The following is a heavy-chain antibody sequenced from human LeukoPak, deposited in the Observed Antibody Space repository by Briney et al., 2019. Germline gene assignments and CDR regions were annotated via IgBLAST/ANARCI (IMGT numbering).Heavy chain of an antibody. J-gene: IGHJ4*02. CDR3: ASEYCSGGSCYGVDY. V-gene: IGHV4-61*01. Sequence: ASETLSLTCTVHGGSVSSGSYYWSWIRQPPGKKLEWIGYIYYSGSTNYNPSLKSRVTISVDTSKDQFSLKLSSVTAADTAVYYCASEYCSGGSCYGVDYWGQGTLVTVSS. CDR1: GGSVSSGSYY. CDR2: IYYSGST. D-gene: IGHD2-15*01.